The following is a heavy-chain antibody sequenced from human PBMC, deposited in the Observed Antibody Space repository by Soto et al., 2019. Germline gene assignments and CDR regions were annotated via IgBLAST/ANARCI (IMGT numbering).Heavy chain of an antibody. D-gene: IGHD3-3*01. V-gene: IGHV4-59*08. Sequence: SETLSLTCTVSGGSISSYYWSWIRQPPGKGLEWIGYIYYSGSTNYNPSLKSRVTISVDTSKNQFSLKLSSVTAADTAVYYCARHGGGVVIIPIAHLYNWFDPWGQGTLVTVSS. CDR2: IYYSGST. CDR3: ARHGGGVVIIPIAHLYNWFDP. CDR1: GGSISSYY. J-gene: IGHJ5*02.